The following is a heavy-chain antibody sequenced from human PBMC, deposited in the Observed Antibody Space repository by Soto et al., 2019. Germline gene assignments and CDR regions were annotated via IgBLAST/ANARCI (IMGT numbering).Heavy chain of an antibody. V-gene: IGHV1-69*12. CDR2: IIPIFGTA. D-gene: IGHD3-22*01. CDR3: ARESYYDSSGYYGFLVYYYGMDV. Sequence: QVQLVQSGAEVKKPGSSVKVSCKASGGTFSSYAISWVRQAPGQGLEWMGGIIPIFGTANYAQKFQGRVTITADESTSTAYMELSSLRSEDTAVYYCARESYYDSSGYYGFLVYYYGMDVWGQGTTVTVSS. CDR1: GGTFSSYA. J-gene: IGHJ6*02.